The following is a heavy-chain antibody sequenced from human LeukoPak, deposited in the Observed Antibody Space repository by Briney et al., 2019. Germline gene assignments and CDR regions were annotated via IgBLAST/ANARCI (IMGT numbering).Heavy chain of an antibody. CDR3: ARDYNFDY. J-gene: IGHJ4*02. V-gene: IGHV3-48*03. CDR1: GFTFSSYE. Sequence: PGGSLRLSCAASGFTFSSYEMTWVRQAPGKGLEWISYISSSGSAIYYADSVKGRFTISRDNAKNSLYLQMNSLRAEDTAVNYCARDYNFDYWGQGTLVTVSS. CDR2: ISSSGSAI.